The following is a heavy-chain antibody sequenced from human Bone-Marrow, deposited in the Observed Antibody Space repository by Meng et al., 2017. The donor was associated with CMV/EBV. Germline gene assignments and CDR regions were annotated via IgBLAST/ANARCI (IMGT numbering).Heavy chain of an antibody. CDR1: GDSVSSNSAA. V-gene: IGHV6-1*01. CDR3: ASESVGPTGTTSPLDY. Sequence: SETLSLTCAISGDSVSSNSAAWNWIRQSPSRGLEWLGRTYYRSKWYNDYAVSVKSRITINPDTSKNQFSLQLNSVTPEDTAVYYCASESVGPTGTTSPLDYWAQGTLVTVPS. J-gene: IGHJ4*02. CDR2: TYYRSKWYN. D-gene: IGHD1-1*01.